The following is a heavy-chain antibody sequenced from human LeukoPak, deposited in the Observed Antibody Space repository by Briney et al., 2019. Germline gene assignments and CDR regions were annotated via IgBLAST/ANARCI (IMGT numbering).Heavy chain of an antibody. D-gene: IGHD6-19*01. CDR3: VGFVRWLVR. CDR2: FDTEDGET. V-gene: IGHV1-24*01. CDR1: GYTLTELS. J-gene: IGHJ4*02. Sequence: ASVKVSCKVSGYTLTELSMHWVRQAPGKGLEWMGGFDTEDGETNYAQKFQGRVTMTKDTSTDTAYMELSSLRSQDTAVDYCVGFVRWLVRWGQGTLVTVSS.